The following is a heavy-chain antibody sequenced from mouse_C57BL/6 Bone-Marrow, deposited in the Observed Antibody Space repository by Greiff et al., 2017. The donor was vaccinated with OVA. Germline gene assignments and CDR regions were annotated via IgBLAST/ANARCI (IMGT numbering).Heavy chain of an antibody. D-gene: IGHD2-5*01. CDR3: ARHSNYDYAMDY. CDR2: ISSGGSYT. Sequence: EVQLQESGGDLVKPGGSLKLSCAASGFTFSSYGMSWVRQTPDKRLEWVATISSGGSYTYYPDSVKGRFTISRDNAKNTLYLQMSSLKSEDTAMYYCARHSNYDYAMDYWGQGTSVTVSS. V-gene: IGHV5-6*01. J-gene: IGHJ4*01. CDR1: GFTFSSYG.